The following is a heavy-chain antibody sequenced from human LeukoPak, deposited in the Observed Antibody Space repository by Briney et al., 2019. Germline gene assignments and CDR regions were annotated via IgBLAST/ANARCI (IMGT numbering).Heavy chain of an antibody. Sequence: PSQTLSLTCTVSGGSISSGSYYWSWIRQPAGKGLEWIGRIYTSGSTNYNPSLKSRVTISVDTSKNQFSLKLSSVTAADTAVYYCARFVIEMRHFDYWGQGTLVTVSS. CDR3: ARFVIEMRHFDY. J-gene: IGHJ4*02. CDR2: IYTSGST. CDR1: GGSISSGSYY. V-gene: IGHV4-61*02. D-gene: IGHD5-24*01.